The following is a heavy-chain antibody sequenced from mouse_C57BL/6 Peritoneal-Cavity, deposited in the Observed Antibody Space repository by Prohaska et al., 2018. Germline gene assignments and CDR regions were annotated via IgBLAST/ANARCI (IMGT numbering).Heavy chain of an antibody. CDR2: ILPGSGST. J-gene: IGHJ2*01. D-gene: IGHD1-1*01. CDR3: ARGTTVPEFDY. Sequence: KLSCKATGYTFTGYWIEWVKQRPGHGLEWIGEILPGSGSTNYNEKFKGKATFTADTSSNTAYMQLSSLTTEDSDIYYCARGTTVPEFDYWDQGTTHAVYS. CDR1: GYTFTGYW. V-gene: IGHV1-9*01.